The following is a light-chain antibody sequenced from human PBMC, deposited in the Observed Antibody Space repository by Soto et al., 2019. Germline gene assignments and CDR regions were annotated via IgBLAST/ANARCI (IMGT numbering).Light chain of an antibody. CDR2: EVS. CDR1: SSDVGGYKY. J-gene: IGLJ2*01. Sequence: QSVLPQPASVSGSPGQSITISCTGTSSDVGGYKYVSWYQQHPGKAPKLMIYEVSNRPSGVSNRFSGSKSGNAASLTISGLQAEDEAVYYCSSYTGSSTYVVFGGGTKLTVL. CDR3: SSYTGSSTYVV. V-gene: IGLV2-14*01.